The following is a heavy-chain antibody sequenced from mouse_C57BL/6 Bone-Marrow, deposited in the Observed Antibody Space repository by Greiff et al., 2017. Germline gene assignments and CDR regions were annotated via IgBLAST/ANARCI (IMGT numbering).Heavy chain of an antibody. J-gene: IGHJ4*01. V-gene: IGHV1-59*01. CDR1: GYTFTSYW. CDR3: AGYAMDY. CDR2: IDPSDSYT. Sequence: QVQLQQSGAELVRPGTSVKLSCKASGYTFTSYWMHWVKQRPGQGLEWIGVIDPSDSYTNYNQKFKGKATLTVDTSSSTAYMQLSSLTSEDAAVYYCAGYAMDYWGQGTSVTVSS.